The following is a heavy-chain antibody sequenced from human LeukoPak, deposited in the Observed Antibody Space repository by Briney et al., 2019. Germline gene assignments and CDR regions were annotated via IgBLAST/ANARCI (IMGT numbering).Heavy chain of an antibody. D-gene: IGHD2-15*01. CDR2: INPSGGST. V-gene: IGHV1-46*01. CDR1: GYTFTSYY. Sequence: ASVKVSCKASGYTFTSYYMHWVRQAPGQGLEWMGIINPSGGSTSYAQKFQGRVTMTRDTSTSTAYMELSSLRSEDTAVYYCARDREIMPTDCSGGSCYSRPRFDYWGQGTLVTVSS. CDR3: ARDREIMPTDCSGGSCYSRPRFDY. J-gene: IGHJ4*02.